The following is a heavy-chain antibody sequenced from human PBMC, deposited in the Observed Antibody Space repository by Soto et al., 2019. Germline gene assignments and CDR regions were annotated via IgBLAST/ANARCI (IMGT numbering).Heavy chain of an antibody. D-gene: IGHD6-13*01. J-gene: IGHJ4*02. V-gene: IGHV4-39*01. CDR1: GGSISSSSYY. CDR2: IYYSGST. CDR3: ASLPRIAAVDY. Sequence: QLQLQESGPGLVKPSETLSLTCTVSGGSISSSSYYWGWIRQPPGKGLEWIGSIYYSGSTYYIPSLKSRVTISVDTSKNQFSLKLSSVTAADTAVYYCASLPRIAAVDYWGQGTLVTVSS.